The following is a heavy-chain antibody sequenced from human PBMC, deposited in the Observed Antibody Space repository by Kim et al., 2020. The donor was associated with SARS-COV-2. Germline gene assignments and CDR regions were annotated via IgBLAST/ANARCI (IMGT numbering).Heavy chain of an antibody. J-gene: IGHJ4*02. D-gene: IGHD3-9*01. Sequence: LQGRFTISRDNTTNTLYRQMNSLGAADTAVYYCARENYDILTGSFDYWGQGTLVAVSS. CDR3: ARENYDILTGSFDY. V-gene: IGHV3-30*01.